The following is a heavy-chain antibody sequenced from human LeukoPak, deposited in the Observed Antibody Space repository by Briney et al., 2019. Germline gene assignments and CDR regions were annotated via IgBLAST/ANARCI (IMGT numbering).Heavy chain of an antibody. CDR1: GYSTSSGYY. D-gene: IGHD5-18*01. Sequence: PSETLSLTCAVSGYSTSSGYYWGWIRQPPGKGLEWIGSIYHSGSTYYNPSLKSRVTISVDTSKNQFSLKLSSVTAADTAVYYCARSGYSFVDYWGQGTLVTVSS. J-gene: IGHJ4*02. V-gene: IGHV4-38-2*01. CDR3: ARSGYSFVDY. CDR2: IYHSGST.